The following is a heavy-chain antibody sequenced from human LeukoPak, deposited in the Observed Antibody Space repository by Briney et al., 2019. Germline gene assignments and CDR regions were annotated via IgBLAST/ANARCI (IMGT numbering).Heavy chain of an antibody. CDR3: ARGSAIFGVVITPYYYYGMGV. V-gene: IGHV3-30-3*01. D-gene: IGHD3-3*01. CDR1: GFTFSSYA. CDR2: ISYDGSNK. Sequence: QPGRSLRLSCAASGFTFSSYAMHWVRQAPGKGLEWVAVISYDGSNKYYADSVKGRFTISRDNSKNTLYLQMNSLRAEDTAVYYCARGSAIFGVVITPYYYYGMGVWGQGTTVTVSS. J-gene: IGHJ6*02.